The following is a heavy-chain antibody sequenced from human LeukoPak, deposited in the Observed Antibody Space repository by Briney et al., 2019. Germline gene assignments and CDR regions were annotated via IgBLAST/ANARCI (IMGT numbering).Heavy chain of an antibody. J-gene: IGHJ4*02. CDR3: AKRLWDVGDVAAANPLDY. Sequence: GGSLRLSCAASGFTYSSHAMSWVRQTPGKGLQWVSSISASGGTSKYADSVRGRFTISRDNSKNTLYLQLTSLQVEDAAVYYCAKRLWDVGDVAAANPLDYWGQGTLVTVSS. CDR1: GFTYSSHA. D-gene: IGHD6-13*01. V-gene: IGHV3-23*01. CDR2: ISASGGTS.